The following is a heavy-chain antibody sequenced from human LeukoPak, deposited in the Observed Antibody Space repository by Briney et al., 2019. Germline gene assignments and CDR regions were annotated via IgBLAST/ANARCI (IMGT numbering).Heavy chain of an antibody. D-gene: IGHD3-16*01. CDR1: GYTYISHG. Sequence: GASVKVSFKAYGYTYISHGLSWVRQAPGQGLEWMGWISGSSSNTNYAQRLQGRVTMTTDTSTATAYIELRSLRSDDTAVYYCARATGTWGHDAFYIGGQGIMVTVSS. CDR2: ISGSSSNT. CDR3: ARATGTWGHDAFYI. J-gene: IGHJ3*02. V-gene: IGHV1-18*01.